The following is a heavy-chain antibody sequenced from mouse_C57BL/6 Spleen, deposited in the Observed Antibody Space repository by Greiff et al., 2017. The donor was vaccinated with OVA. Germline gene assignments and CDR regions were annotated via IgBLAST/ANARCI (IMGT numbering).Heavy chain of an antibody. V-gene: IGHV1-66*01. CDR3: AKGGYSNYFFFDV. CDR2: IYPGSGNT. D-gene: IGHD2-5*01. Sequence: VQLQESGPELVKPGASVKISCKASGYSFTSYYIHWVKQRPGQGLEWIGWIYPGSGNTKYNEKFKGKATLTADTSSSTAYMQLSSLTSEDSAVYYCAKGGYSNYFFFDVWGTGTTVTVSS. J-gene: IGHJ1*03. CDR1: GYSFTSYY.